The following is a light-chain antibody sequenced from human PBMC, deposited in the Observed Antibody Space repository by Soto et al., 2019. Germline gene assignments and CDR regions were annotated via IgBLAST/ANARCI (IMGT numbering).Light chain of an antibody. CDR3: QQYNSYLT. CDR1: QSISSW. Sequence: DIQITQSPSTLSASVGDRVTITCRASQSISSWLAWYQQKPGKAPKLLIYDASSLESGVPSRFSGSGSGTEFTLTISSLKPDDFATYYCQQYNSYLTFGGGTKVDIK. V-gene: IGKV1-5*01. CDR2: DAS. J-gene: IGKJ4*01.